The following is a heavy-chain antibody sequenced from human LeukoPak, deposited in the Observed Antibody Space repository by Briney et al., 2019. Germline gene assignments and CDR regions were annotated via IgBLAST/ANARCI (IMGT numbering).Heavy chain of an antibody. Sequence: KPSETLSLTCTVSGGSISSSSSYFWAWIRQPPGKGLEWIGTMSNSGSTYYSPSLKSRVTISGDTSKNQFSLKLSSVTAADTAVFYCARRSQTTAGRGIDYWGQGTLVTVSS. D-gene: IGHD6-13*01. V-gene: IGHV4-39*01. CDR1: GGSISSSSSYF. CDR3: ARRSQTTAGRGIDY. J-gene: IGHJ4*02. CDR2: MSNSGST.